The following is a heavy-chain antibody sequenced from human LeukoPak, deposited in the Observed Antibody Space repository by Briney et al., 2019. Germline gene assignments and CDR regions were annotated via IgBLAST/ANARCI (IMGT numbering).Heavy chain of an antibody. J-gene: IGHJ3*02. D-gene: IGHD6-19*01. CDR3: ARVSSIAVAGREAFDI. CDR2: INPNSGGT. V-gene: IGHV1-2*02. CDR1: GYTFTGYF. Sequence: ASVRVSCKASGYTFTGYFMHWVRQAPGQGLEWMGWINPNSGGTNYAQKFQGRVTMTRDTSISTAYMELSRLRSDDTAVYYCARVSSIAVAGREAFDIWGQGTMVTVSS.